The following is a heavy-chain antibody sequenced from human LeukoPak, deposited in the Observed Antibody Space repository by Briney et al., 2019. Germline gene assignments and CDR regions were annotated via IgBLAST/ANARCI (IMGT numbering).Heavy chain of an antibody. CDR1: GITLSNYG. Sequence: GGSLRLSCAVSGITLSNYGMRWVRQAPGKGLEWVAGISDSGGRTNYADSVKGRFTISRDNPKNTLYLQMNSLKTEDTAVYYCTSQIVAVAGTGGWGQGTLVTVSS. V-gene: IGHV3-23*01. CDR3: TSQIVAVAGTGG. CDR2: ISDSGGRT. J-gene: IGHJ4*02. D-gene: IGHD6-19*01.